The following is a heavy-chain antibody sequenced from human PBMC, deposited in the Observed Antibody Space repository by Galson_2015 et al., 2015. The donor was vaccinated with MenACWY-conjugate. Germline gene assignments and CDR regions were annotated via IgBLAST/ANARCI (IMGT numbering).Heavy chain of an antibody. CDR2: IGNSGGST. CDR1: GFTFNNYG. V-gene: IGHV3-23*01. CDR3: AKGLWGTVDY. D-gene: IGHD3-16*01. Sequence: SLRLSCAASGFTFNNYGMNWVRQVPGKGLEWVSGIGNSGGSTSYADSVKGRFTISRDNSKNTLYLQMNSLRAEDTAVYYCAKGLWGTVDYWGQGTLVTVSS. J-gene: IGHJ4*02.